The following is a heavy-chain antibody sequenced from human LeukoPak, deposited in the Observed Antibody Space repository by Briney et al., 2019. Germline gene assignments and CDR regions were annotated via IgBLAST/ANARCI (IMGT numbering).Heavy chain of an antibody. V-gene: IGHV3-23*01. CDR2: ISGSGGST. D-gene: IGHD2-15*01. J-gene: IGHJ4*02. CDR1: GFTFSSYA. CDR3: ARGRPTGASRVFVVQ. Sequence: PGGSLRLSCAASGFTFSSYAMNWVRQAPGKGLEWVSAISGSGGSTYYSVKGRFTISRDNSKNTLYLQMNSLRAEDTAVYYCARGRPTGASRVFVVQWGQGTLVTVSS.